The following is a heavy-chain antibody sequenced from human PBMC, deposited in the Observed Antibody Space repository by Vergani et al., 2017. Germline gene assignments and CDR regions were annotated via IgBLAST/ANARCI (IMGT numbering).Heavy chain of an antibody. J-gene: IGHJ3*02. V-gene: IGHV4-59*01. CDR2: IYYSGST. D-gene: IGHD3-10*01. CDR1: GGSISTYY. Sequence: QVQLQESGPGLVKPSETLSLTCTVSGGSISTYYWSWIRQPPGKGLEWIGNIYYSGSTKYNPSLKSRVTISVDTSKNQFSLKLSSVTAADTAVYYCARSLSTGVDAFDIWGQGTMVTVSS. CDR3: ARSLSTGVDAFDI.